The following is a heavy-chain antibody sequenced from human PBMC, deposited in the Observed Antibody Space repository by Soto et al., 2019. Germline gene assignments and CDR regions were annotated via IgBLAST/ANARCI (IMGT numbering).Heavy chain of an antibody. D-gene: IGHD6-19*01. CDR2: IYPGASDT. Sequence: GESLKISCKGSGYSFTNYWIGWVRQMPGKGLEWMGIIYPGASDTRYSPSFQGQVTVSADKSINTAYLQWSSLKASDTAMYDCARHGLSHAFDIWGQGTMVTVSS. J-gene: IGHJ3*02. CDR1: GYSFTNYW. V-gene: IGHV5-51*01. CDR3: ARHGLSHAFDI.